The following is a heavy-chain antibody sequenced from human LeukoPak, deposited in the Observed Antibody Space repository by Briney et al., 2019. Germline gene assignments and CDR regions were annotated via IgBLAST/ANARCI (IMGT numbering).Heavy chain of an antibody. V-gene: IGHV3-23*01. D-gene: IGHD3-16*02. CDR1: GFTFSSYA. Sequence: QAGGSLRLSCAASGFTFSSYAMSWVRQAPGKGLEWVSAISGSGGSTYYADSVKGRFTISRDNSKSTLYLQMNSLRAEDTAVYYCAKGFSYRPSWFDPWGQGTLVTVSS. CDR3: AKGFSYRPSWFDP. J-gene: IGHJ5*02. CDR2: ISGSGGST.